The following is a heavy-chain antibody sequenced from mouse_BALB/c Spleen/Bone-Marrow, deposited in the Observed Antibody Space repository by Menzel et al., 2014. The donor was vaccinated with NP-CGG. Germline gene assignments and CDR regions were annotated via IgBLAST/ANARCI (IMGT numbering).Heavy chain of an antibody. V-gene: IGHV1-54*01. J-gene: IGHJ3*01. CDR2: TNPGSGGT. CDR3: AREGRITTEGVAY. Sequence: VQLQQSGAELVRPGTSVKVSCKASGYAFTNYWIEWVKQRPGQGLEWIGVTNPGSGGTNYNEKFKGKATMTADKPSSTAYMQLSSLTSDDSAVYFCAREGRITTEGVAYWGQGTLVTVSA. D-gene: IGHD2-4*01. CDR1: GYAFTNYW.